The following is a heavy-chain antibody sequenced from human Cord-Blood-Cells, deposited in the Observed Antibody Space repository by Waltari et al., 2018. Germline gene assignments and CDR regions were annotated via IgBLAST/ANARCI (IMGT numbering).Heavy chain of an antibody. CDR1: GFTFSSYS. D-gene: IGHD7-27*01. CDR3: ARDKFHQTGEEPDAFDI. J-gene: IGHJ3*02. CDR2: ISSSSSTI. V-gene: IGHV3-48*01. Sequence: EVQLVESGGGLVQPGGSLRLSCAASGFTFSSYSMTWVRQAPGKGLEWVSYISSSSSTIYYADSVKGRFTISRDNAKNSLYLQMNSLRAEDTAVYYCARDKFHQTGEEPDAFDIWGQGTMVTVSS.